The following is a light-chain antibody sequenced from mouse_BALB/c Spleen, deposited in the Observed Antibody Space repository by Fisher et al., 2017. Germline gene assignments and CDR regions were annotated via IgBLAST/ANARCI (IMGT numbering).Light chain of an antibody. CDR3: QQWSSYPLT. V-gene: IGKV4-59*01. Sequence: IVMTQTPAIMSASPGEKVTMTCSASSSVSYMHWYQQKSGTSPKRWIYDTSKLASGVPARFSGSGSGTSYSLTISRMEAEDAATYYCQQWSSYPLTFGA. J-gene: IGKJ5*01. CDR1: SSVSY. CDR2: DTS.